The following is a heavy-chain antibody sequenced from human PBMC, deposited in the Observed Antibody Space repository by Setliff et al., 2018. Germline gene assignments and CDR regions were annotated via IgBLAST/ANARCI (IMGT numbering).Heavy chain of an antibody. CDR1: GFTFRTFS. J-gene: IGHJ4*02. D-gene: IGHD6-13*01. CDR2: ISPDSIYI. V-gene: IGHV3-21*01. CDR3: ARVRRERQQQGYFDY. Sequence: GGSLRLSCAASGFTFRTFSMHWVRQAPGKGLEWVSSISPDSIYIYYADSVKGRLTISRDNAWDSLYLQMNSLGAEDTAVYYCARVRRERQQQGYFDYWGQGTPVTVSS.